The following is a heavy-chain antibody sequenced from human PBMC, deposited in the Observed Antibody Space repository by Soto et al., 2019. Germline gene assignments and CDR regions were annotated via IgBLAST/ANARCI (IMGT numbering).Heavy chain of an antibody. V-gene: IGHV3-30*18. J-gene: IGHJ4*02. CDR3: ANAGGSVFEY. Sequence: QVQLVESGGGVVQPGSSLRLSCAASGFSFSSYGMNWVRQAPGRGLEWVALISDDEKRKYYVDSVKGRFTISRDNSRDTLSLQMNSLRPEDTAVYYCANAGGSVFEYWGQGTVVTVSS. CDR1: GFSFSSYG. CDR2: ISDDEKRK. D-gene: IGHD2-15*01.